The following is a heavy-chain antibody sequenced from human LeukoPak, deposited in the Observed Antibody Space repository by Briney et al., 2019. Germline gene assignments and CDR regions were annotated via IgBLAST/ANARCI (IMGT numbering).Heavy chain of an antibody. V-gene: IGHV4-30-4*08. CDR3: ARGGDIVGAFDI. CDR1: GGSISSGSYY. CDR2: IYYSGST. J-gene: IGHJ3*02. D-gene: IGHD2-15*01. Sequence: SQTLSLTCTVSGGSISSGSYYWSWIRQPPGKGLEWIGYIYYSGSTYYNPSLKSRVTISVDTSKNQFSLKLSSVTAADTAVYYCARGGDIVGAFDIWGQGTMVTVSS.